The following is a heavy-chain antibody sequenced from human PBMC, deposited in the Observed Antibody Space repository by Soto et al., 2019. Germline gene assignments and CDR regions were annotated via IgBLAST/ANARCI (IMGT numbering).Heavy chain of an antibody. J-gene: IGHJ6*03. Sequence: GGSLRLSCAASGFTFSSYGMHWVRQAPGKGLEWVAVIWYDGSNKYYADSVKGRFTISRDNSKNTLYLQMNSLRAEDTAVYYCARQGLYGSGIRAEAYYYYYMDVWGKGTTVTVSS. D-gene: IGHD3-10*01. CDR2: IWYDGSNK. CDR1: GFTFSSYG. V-gene: IGHV3-33*01. CDR3: ARQGLYGSGIRAEAYYYYYMDV.